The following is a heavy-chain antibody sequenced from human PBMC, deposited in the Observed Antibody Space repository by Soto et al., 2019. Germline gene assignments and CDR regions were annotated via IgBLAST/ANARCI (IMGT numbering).Heavy chain of an antibody. CDR2: ITSDGDST. J-gene: IGHJ4*01. CDR3: VKGNQLLRYYFEF. CDR1: GFTFSKYA. D-gene: IGHD2-15*01. V-gene: IGHV3-64D*06. Sequence: GGSLRLSCSVSGFTFSKYAMHWVRQAPGKGLEYVSGITSDGDSTWNADSVKDRFTISRDNSKNTLFLQMSSLRVEDTAIYFCVKGNQLLRYYFEFWGPGTLVTVSS.